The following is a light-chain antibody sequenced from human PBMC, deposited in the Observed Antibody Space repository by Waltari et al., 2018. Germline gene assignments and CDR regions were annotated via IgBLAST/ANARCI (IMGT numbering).Light chain of an antibody. V-gene: IGKV4-1*01. CDR2: WAS. Sequence: DIVMTQSPDSLAVSLGERATVNCNSSQSVFYSSNNKDYLAWYQQKPGQPPKLLIYWASTRVSGVPARFSGSGSGTDFTLTISSQQAEDVAVYYCHQYYITPLTFGGGTKVEIK. CDR1: QSVFYSSNNKDY. J-gene: IGKJ4*01. CDR3: HQYYITPLT.